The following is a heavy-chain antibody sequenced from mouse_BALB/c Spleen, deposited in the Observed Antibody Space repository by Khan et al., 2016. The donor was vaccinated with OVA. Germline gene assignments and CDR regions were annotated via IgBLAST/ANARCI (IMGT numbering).Heavy chain of an antibody. Sequence: EVELVESGGGLVQPGGSLRLSCAIFGFTFTDYYMSWVRQPPGKALEWLGFIRNKANGYTTEYSASVKGRFTISRDNSQSILYLQMNTLRAEDSDTYYCARDTLYYDAMDYWGQGTSVTVSS. V-gene: IGHV7-3*02. CDR1: GFTFTDYY. D-gene: IGHD2-1*01. CDR2: IRNKANGYTT. CDR3: ARDTLYYDAMDY. J-gene: IGHJ4*01.